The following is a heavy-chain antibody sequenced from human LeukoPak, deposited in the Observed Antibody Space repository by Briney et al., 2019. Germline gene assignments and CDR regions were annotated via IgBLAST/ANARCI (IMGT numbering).Heavy chain of an antibody. CDR1: GFTFSSYA. J-gene: IGHJ4*02. CDR2: ISSNGGSK. Sequence: GGSLRPSCAASGFTFSSYAMHWVRQAPGKGLEYVSAISSNGGSKYYANSVKGRFTISRDNSKNTLYLQMGSLRAEDMAVYYCARGCSSTSCPPDYWGQGTLVTVSS. V-gene: IGHV3-64*01. D-gene: IGHD2-2*01. CDR3: ARGCSSTSCPPDY.